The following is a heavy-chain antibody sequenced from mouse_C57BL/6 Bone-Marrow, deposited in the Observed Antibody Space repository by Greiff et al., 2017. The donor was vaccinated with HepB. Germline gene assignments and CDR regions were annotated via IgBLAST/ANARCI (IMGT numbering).Heavy chain of an antibody. CDR3: ARRRGLRRYFDY. D-gene: IGHD1-1*01. CDR1: GYTFTSYW. J-gene: IGHJ2*01. V-gene: IGHV1-69*01. Sequence: QVQLQQSGAELVMPGASVKLSCKASGYTFTSYWMHWVKQRPGQGLEWIGEIDPSDSYTNYNQKFKGKSTLTVDKSSSTAYMQLSSLTSEDSAVYYCARRRGLRRYFDYWGQGTTLTVSS. CDR2: IDPSDSYT.